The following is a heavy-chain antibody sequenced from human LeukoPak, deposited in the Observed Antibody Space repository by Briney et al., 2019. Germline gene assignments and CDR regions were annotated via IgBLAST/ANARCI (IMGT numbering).Heavy chain of an antibody. CDR1: GLPFSSYW. CDR3: AIRRGNTYGDDY. Sequence: PGGSLTLSCAAPGLPFSSYWMLWVRPAPGKGLVLGLRLHSDGSSTAYADSVKGRFTISRDNAKNTLYLQMNTLRAEDTAVYYCAIRRGNTYGDDYWGQGTLVTVSS. J-gene: IGHJ4*02. V-gene: IGHV3-74*03. D-gene: IGHD5-18*01. CDR2: LHSDGSST.